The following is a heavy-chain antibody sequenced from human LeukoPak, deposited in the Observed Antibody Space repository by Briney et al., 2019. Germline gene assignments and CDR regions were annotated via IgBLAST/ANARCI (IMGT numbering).Heavy chain of an antibody. CDR2: IKQDGSEK. J-gene: IGHJ4*02. CDR1: GFTFSSYW. Sequence: GGSLRLSCAASGFTFSSYWMSWVRQAPGKGLEWVANIKQDGSEKYYVDSVKGRFTISRDNAKNSLYLQMNSLRAEDTSVYDCARIYGSGRYPGDWGQGTLVTVSS. D-gene: IGHD3-10*01. V-gene: IGHV3-7*01. CDR3: ARIYGSGRYPGD.